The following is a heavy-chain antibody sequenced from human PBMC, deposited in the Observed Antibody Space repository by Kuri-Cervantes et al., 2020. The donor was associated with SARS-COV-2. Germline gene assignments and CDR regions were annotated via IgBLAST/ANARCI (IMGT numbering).Heavy chain of an antibody. J-gene: IGHJ4*02. CDR3: AIAWSTFDY. CDR2: VFYDGRT. V-gene: IGHV4-38-2*02. D-gene: IGHD2-15*01. Sequence: GSLRLSCSVSGYSISSGHCWGWIRQTPGKGLEWIGSVFYDGRTYYNPSLRSRVTMSVDTSKNQVSLKLRSVTAADTAVYYCAIAWSTFDYWGQGTLVTVSS. CDR1: GYSISSGHC.